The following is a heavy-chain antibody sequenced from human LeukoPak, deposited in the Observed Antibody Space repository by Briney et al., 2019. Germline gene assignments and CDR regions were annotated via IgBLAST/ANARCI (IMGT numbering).Heavy chain of an antibody. CDR1: GYSFTSYD. Sequence: ASVKVSCKASGYSFTSYDINWVRQSTGQGLEWMGWMNPDSGNAGYPQKFRGRVTMTRDISKGTAYMELSSLRFDDTAVYYCATHYGDYAFDPWGQGTLVTVSS. CDR3: ATHYGDYAFDP. V-gene: IGHV1-8*01. J-gene: IGHJ5*02. D-gene: IGHD4-17*01. CDR2: MNPDSGNA.